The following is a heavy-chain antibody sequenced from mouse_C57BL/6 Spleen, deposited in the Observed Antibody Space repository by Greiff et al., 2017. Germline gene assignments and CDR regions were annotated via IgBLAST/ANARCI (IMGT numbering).Heavy chain of an antibody. CDR3: AKRLGRRYFDV. CDR2: ILPGSGST. CDR1: GYTFTGYW. D-gene: IGHD4-1*01. J-gene: IGHJ1*03. V-gene: IGHV1-9*01. Sequence: QVQLKESGAELMKPGASVKISCKATGYTFTGYWIGWVKQRPGHGLEWIGEILPGSGSTNYNEKVKGKATFTADTSSNTAYMQLSSLTTEDSAIYFCAKRLGRRYFDVWGTGTTVTVSS.